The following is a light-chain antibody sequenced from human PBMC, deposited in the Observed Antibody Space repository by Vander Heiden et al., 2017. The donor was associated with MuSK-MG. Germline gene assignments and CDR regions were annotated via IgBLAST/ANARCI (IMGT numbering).Light chain of an antibody. CDR3: QQYNSYPT. CDR2: DAS. CDR1: QSISSR. Sequence: DIHMTRSPSTLSASVGDSVTITCRSSQSISSRLAWYQQKPGKAPKVLIYDASSLESGVPSRFSGSGSGTEFTLTISSLQPDDFATYYCQQYNSYPTFGQGTKLEIK. J-gene: IGKJ2*01. V-gene: IGKV1-5*01.